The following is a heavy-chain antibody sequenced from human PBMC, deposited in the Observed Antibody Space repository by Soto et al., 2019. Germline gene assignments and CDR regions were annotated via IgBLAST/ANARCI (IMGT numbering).Heavy chain of an antibody. CDR2: IYYSGST. J-gene: IGHJ4*02. CDR3: ARTSSGWTFDY. V-gene: IGHV4-59*01. Sequence: SETLSLTCTVSGGSISSYYWSWIRQPPGKGLEWIGYIYYSGSTNYNPSLKSRVTISQDTSKNQFSLNLISVTAADTAVYYCARTSSGWTFDYWGQGTLGTVSS. D-gene: IGHD6-19*01. CDR1: GGSISSYY.